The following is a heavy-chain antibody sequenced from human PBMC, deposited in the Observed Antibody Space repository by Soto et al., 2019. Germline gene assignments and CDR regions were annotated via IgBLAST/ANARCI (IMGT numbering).Heavy chain of an antibody. J-gene: IGHJ4*02. D-gene: IGHD3-9*01. Sequence: PGGSLRLSCAVSGFTFSADAMHWVRQAAGNGRELVGILPHDGRNKYYADYMKGRCTIHRDNSINPPYLKIDRLTPEARDVSYRATDISYDFDSCFNTMVAHSDIGYSGKGILVTVSS. CDR3: ATDISYDFDSCFNTMVAHSDIGY. V-gene: IGHV3-30*03. CDR1: GFTFSADA. CDR2: LPHDGRNK.